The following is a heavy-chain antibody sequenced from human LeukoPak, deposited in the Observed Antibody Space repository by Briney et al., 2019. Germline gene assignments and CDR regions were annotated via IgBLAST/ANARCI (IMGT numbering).Heavy chain of an antibody. D-gene: IGHD5-24*01. CDR1: GYTFTSNY. V-gene: IGHV1-46*01. J-gene: IGHJ5*02. CDR2: ISPSGGST. Sequence: ASVKVSCKAFGYTFTSNYMHWVRQAPGQGPEWIGVISPSGGSTTYAQKFQGRVTLTRDMSTSTDYLELSSLRSEDTAVYYCARDNSVRDEAWWFNPWGQGTLSPSPQ. CDR3: ARDNSVRDEAWWFNP.